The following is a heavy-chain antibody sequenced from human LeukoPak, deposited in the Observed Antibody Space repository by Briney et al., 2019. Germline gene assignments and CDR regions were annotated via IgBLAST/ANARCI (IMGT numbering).Heavy chain of an antibody. CDR2: IYTSGGT. CDR1: GGSISSYY. D-gene: IGHD3-22*01. Sequence: SETLSLTCTVSGGSISSYYWSWIRQPAGKGLEWIGRIYTSGGTNYNPSLKSRVTMSIDTSKDQFSLKLSSVTAADTAVYYCARDYYDSSGYYYALWGQGTLVTVSS. J-gene: IGHJ4*02. V-gene: IGHV4-4*07. CDR3: ARDYYDSSGYYYAL.